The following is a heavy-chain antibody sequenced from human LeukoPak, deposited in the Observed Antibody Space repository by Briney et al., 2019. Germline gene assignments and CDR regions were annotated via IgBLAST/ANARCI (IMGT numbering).Heavy chain of an antibody. CDR1: GYTFTSYY. Sequence: ASVKVSCKASGYTFTSYYMHWVRQAPGQGLEWMGIINPSGGSTSYAQKFQGRVTMTRDMSTSTVYMELSSLRSEDTAVYYCARADVRNTIRDPWGQGTLATVSS. V-gene: IGHV1-46*01. D-gene: IGHD5-24*01. J-gene: IGHJ5*02. CDR2: INPSGGST. CDR3: ARADVRNTIRDP.